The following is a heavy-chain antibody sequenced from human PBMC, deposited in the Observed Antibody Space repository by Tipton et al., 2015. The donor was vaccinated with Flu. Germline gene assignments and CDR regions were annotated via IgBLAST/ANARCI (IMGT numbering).Heavy chain of an antibody. J-gene: IGHJ4*02. Sequence: TLFLTCTVSGGPIISVCDYWSWIRQPPGKGLEWIGTMHHSGTTHYNPSLKSRLTISVYTSKNQFSLRVTSVTAADTAIYYCTRWLPTVPFDSWGLGTLVIVSS. CDR3: TRWLPTVPFDS. D-gene: IGHD1-14*01. V-gene: IGHV4-39*07. CDR2: MHHSGTT. CDR1: GGPIISVCDY.